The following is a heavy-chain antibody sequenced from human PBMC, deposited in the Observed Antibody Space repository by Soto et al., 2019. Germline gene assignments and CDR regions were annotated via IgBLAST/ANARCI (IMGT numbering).Heavy chain of an antibody. D-gene: IGHD6-13*01. Sequence: GGSLRLSCAASGFTFSSYGMHWVRQAPGKGLEWVAVISYDGSNKYYADSVKGRFTISRDNSKNTLYLQMNSLRAEDTAVYYCAKDGIAAAGRGHYYYYYYMDVWGKGTTITVSS. J-gene: IGHJ6*03. CDR1: GFTFSSYG. CDR2: ISYDGSNK. V-gene: IGHV3-30*18. CDR3: AKDGIAAAGRGHYYYYYYMDV.